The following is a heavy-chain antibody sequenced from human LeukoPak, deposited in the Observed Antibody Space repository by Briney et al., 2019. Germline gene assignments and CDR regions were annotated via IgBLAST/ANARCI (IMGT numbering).Heavy chain of an antibody. Sequence: PLETLSLTCTVSGDSISGYYWSWIRQPPGKGLEWIGYVYHTGHTHYSPSLKNRVTVSLDTSRNQVSLILSSVTAADTAVYYCASHPSSRIIMNVWGQGTTVTVSS. J-gene: IGHJ6*02. V-gene: IGHV4-59*01. CDR2: VYHTGHT. CDR1: GDSISGYY. CDR3: ASHPSSRIIMNV. D-gene: IGHD6-13*01.